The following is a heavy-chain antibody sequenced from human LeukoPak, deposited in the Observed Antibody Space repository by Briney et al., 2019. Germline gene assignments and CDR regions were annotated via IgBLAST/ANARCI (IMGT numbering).Heavy chain of an antibody. CDR2: INPNSGDT. Sequence: GASVKVSCKTSGYTFSGYYIHWVRQAPGQGLEWMGWINPNSGDTNSAQKFQGRVSMTSEMSITTAYMELSRLTSDDTAVYYCARDRNHYDSGGYPFDPWGQGTLVTVSS. CDR1: GYTFSGYY. CDR3: ARDRNHYDSGGYPFDP. J-gene: IGHJ5*02. V-gene: IGHV1-2*02. D-gene: IGHD3-22*01.